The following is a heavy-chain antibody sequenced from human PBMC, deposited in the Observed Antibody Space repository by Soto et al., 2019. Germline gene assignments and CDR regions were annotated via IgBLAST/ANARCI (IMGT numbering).Heavy chain of an antibody. CDR1: GFSISTSGVG. CDR3: ALTYYGSGSYYNVRWFDP. Sequence: QITLKESGPTLVKPTQPLTLTCTFSGFSISTSGVGVGWIRQPQGKALEWLALIYWDDDKRYSPSLKSRLTITKDTSKNQVVLTMTNMDPVDTATYYCALTYYGSGSYYNVRWFDPWGQGTLVTVSS. V-gene: IGHV2-5*02. J-gene: IGHJ5*02. CDR2: IYWDDDK. D-gene: IGHD3-10*01.